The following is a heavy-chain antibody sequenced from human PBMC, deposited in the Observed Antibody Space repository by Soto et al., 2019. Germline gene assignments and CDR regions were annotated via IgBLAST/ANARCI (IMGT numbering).Heavy chain of an antibody. Sequence: QVQLVESGGGVVQPGRSLRLSCAASGFTFSSYGMHWVRQAPGKGLEWVTVIRYDGSNKYYADSVKGRFTISRDNSKNKLYLQMNSLRAEDTAVYYCVRSGYSGGDCYFSDDYYYYGMDVWGQGTTVTVSS. D-gene: IGHD2-21*02. CDR2: IRYDGSNK. CDR1: GFTFSSYG. CDR3: VRSGYSGGDCYFSDDYYYYGMDV. V-gene: IGHV3-33*01. J-gene: IGHJ6*02.